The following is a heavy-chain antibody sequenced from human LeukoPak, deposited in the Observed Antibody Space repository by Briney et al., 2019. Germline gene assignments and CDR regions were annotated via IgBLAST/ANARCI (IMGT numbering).Heavy chain of an antibody. D-gene: IGHD3-22*01. V-gene: IGHV3-21*01. CDR1: GFTFSSYS. Sequence: PGGSLRLSCAASGFTFSSYSMNWVRQAPGKGLEWVSSISSSSSYIYYADSVKGRFTISRDNAKNSLYLQMNSLRAEDTAVYYCARARMIAEMDYYYYMDVRGKGTTVTVSS. J-gene: IGHJ6*03. CDR2: ISSSSSYI. CDR3: ARARMIAEMDYYYYMDV.